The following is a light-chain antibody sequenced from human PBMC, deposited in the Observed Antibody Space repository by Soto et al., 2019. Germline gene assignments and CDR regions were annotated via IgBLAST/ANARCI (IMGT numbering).Light chain of an antibody. CDR1: FSDVGGYDY. Sequence: QSVLTQPASVSGSPGQSIAISRTGNFSDVGGYDYVSWYQQHPDKAPKLMIYEVTKRPSGVSNRFSGSKSGNTASLTISGLQPEDEADYYCSSHTSGSTRGFGSGTKVTVL. CDR3: SSHTSGSTRG. J-gene: IGLJ1*01. CDR2: EVT. V-gene: IGLV2-14*01.